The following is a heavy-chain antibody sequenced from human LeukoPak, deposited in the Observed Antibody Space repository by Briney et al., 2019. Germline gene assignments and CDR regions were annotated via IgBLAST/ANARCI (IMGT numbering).Heavy chain of an antibody. J-gene: IGHJ4*02. CDR1: GGSISSGDYY. D-gene: IGHD2-15*01. V-gene: IGHV4-30-4*08. CDR2: IYYSGST. CDR3: AGYCSGGSCYYYFDY. Sequence: PSETLSLTCTVSGGSISSGDYYWSWIRQPPGKGLECIGYIYYSGSTYYDPSLKSRVTISVDTSKNQFSLKLSSVTAADTAVYYCAGYCSGGSCYYYFDYWGQGTLVTVSS.